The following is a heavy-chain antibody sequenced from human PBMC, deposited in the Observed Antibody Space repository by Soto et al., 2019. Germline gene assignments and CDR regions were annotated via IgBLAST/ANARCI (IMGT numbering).Heavy chain of an antibody. V-gene: IGHV4-59*01. CDR3: ARGLISGYYLYDAFDI. CDR1: GGSISSYY. D-gene: IGHD3-22*01. CDR2: IYYSGST. J-gene: IGHJ3*02. Sequence: QVQLQESGPGLVKPSETLSLTCTVSGGSISSYYWSWIRQPPGKGLEWIGYIYYSGSTNYNPSLKSRGTISVDTSKNQFSLKLSSVTAADTAVYYCARGLISGYYLYDAFDIWGQGTMVTVSS.